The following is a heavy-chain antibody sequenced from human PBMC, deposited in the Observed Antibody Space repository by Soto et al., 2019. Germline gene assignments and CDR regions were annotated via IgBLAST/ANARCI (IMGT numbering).Heavy chain of an antibody. J-gene: IGHJ4*02. CDR1: GFTFSSYW. CDR3: ARALVWSGSYYAFDY. D-gene: IGHD1-26*01. Sequence: GGSLILSCAASGFTFSSYWMYWVRQAPGKGLVWVSRINSDGSSTTYADSVKGRFTISRDNAKNTLYLQMNSLRAEDTAVYYCARALVWSGSYYAFDYWGQGTLVTVSS. V-gene: IGHV3-74*01. CDR2: INSDGSST.